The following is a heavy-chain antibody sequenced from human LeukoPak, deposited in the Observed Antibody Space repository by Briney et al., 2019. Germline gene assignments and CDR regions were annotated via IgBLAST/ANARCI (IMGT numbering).Heavy chain of an antibody. CDR2: IFSDGYTK. CDR1: GFIFSTYG. Sequence: GGSLRLPCAASGFIFSTYGLHWVRQAPGKGLEWVAAIFSDGYTKYYAASVKDRFTISRDNSKNTLYLHMNSLIPGDTGVYYCARASGPFDFWGQGTLLTVSS. J-gene: IGHJ4*02. D-gene: IGHD3-10*01. CDR3: ARASGPFDF. V-gene: IGHV3-33*01.